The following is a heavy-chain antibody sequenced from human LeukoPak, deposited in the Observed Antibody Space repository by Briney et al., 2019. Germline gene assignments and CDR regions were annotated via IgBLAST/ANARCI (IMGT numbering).Heavy chain of an antibody. CDR2: IYYSGST. CDR3: ARGPYSYDSSGAFDI. Sequence: PSETLSLTCTVSGGSISSYYWSWIRQPPGKGLEWIGYIYYSGSTNYNPSLKSRVTISVDTSKNQFSLKLSSVTAADTAVYYCARGPYSYDSSGAFDIWGQGTMVTVSS. D-gene: IGHD3-22*01. CDR1: GGSISSYY. J-gene: IGHJ3*02. V-gene: IGHV4-59*12.